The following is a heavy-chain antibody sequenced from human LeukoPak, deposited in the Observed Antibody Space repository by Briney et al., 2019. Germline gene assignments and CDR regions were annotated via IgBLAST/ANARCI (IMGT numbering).Heavy chain of an antibody. J-gene: IGHJ4*02. CDR1: GGSFSGYY. CDR2: INHSGST. D-gene: IGHD2-2*01. V-gene: IGHV4-34*01. Sequence: PSETLSLTCAVYGGSFSGYYWSWIRQPPGKGLEWIGEINHSGSTNYNPSLKSRVTISVDTSKNQFSLKLSSVTAADTAVYYCARGEPTIVVVQAAISGNFDYWGQGTLVTVSS. CDR3: ARGEPTIVVVQAAISGNFDY.